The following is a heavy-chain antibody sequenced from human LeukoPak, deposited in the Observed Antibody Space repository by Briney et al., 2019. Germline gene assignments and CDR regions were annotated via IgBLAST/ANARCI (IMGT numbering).Heavy chain of an antibody. CDR2: ISWNSGYI. V-gene: IGHV3-9*01. CDR3: AELGITMIGGV. J-gene: IGHJ6*04. CDR1: GFTFDDYA. Sequence: GRSLRLSCAASGFTFDDYAMHWVRQAPGKGLEWVSGISWNSGYIGYEDSVKGRFTISRDNAKNSLYLQMNSLRAEDTAVYYCAELGITMIGGVWGKGTTVTISS. D-gene: IGHD3-10*02.